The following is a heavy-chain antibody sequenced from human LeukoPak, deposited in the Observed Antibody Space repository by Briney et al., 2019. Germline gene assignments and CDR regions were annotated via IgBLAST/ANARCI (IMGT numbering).Heavy chain of an antibody. CDR3: ARHLRVPADFDY. CDR2: INHSGST. D-gene: IGHD2-2*01. V-gene: IGHV4-34*01. CDR1: GGSFSGYY. J-gene: IGHJ4*02. Sequence: PSETLSLTCAVYGGSFSGYYWSWIRQPPGKGLEWIGEINHSGSTNYNPPLKSRVTISVDTSKNQFSLKLSSVTAADTAVYYCARHLRVPADFDYWGQGTLVTVSS.